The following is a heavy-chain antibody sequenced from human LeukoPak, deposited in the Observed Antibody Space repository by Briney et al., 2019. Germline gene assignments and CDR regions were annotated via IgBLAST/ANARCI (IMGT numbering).Heavy chain of an antibody. J-gene: IGHJ4*02. Sequence: ASVKVSCKTSGYTFTPFFIHWVRQAPGQGLEWMGWLNPNSGGTNYEKKFKGRVTMTRDKSISTAYMELSRLRSDDTAVYFCARVGAAYQDSNYWGQGTLVTVSS. V-gene: IGHV1-2*02. CDR1: GYTFTPFF. D-gene: IGHD1-26*01. CDR2: LNPNSGGT. CDR3: ARVGAAYQDSNY.